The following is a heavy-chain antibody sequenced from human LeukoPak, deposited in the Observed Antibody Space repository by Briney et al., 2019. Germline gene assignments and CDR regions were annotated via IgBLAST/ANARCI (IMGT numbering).Heavy chain of an antibody. V-gene: IGHV4-30-2*01. D-gene: IGHD3-10*01. CDR3: ASSTITMVRGVIIQNWFDP. J-gene: IGHJ5*02. CDR1: GDSISSGGYY. Sequence: SETLSLTCTVPGDSISSGGYYWSWIRQPPGKGLEWIGYIYHSGSTYYNPSLKSRVTISVDRSKNQFSLKLSSVTAADTAVYYCASSTITMVRGVIIQNWFDPWGQGTLVTVSS. CDR2: IYHSGST.